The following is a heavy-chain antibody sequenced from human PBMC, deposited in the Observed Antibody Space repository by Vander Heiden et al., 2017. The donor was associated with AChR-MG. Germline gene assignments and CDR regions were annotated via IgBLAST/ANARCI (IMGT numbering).Heavy chain of an antibody. D-gene: IGHD1-1*01. V-gene: IGHV4-4*07. CDR2: IYTSGST. CDR3: AGERERSTRSLDY. Sequence: QVQLQESGPGLVKPSETLSLTCTVSGGSISSYYWNWIRQPAGKGLEWIGRIYTSGSTNFIPSLKSRVTMSVDTSKNQFSLNLSSVTAADTAVYYCAGERERSTRSLDYWGQGTLVTVS. J-gene: IGHJ4*02. CDR1: GGSISSYY.